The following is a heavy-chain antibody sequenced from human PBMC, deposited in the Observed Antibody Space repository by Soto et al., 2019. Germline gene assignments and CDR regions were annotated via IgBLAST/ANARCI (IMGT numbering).Heavy chain of an antibody. CDR2: IYYSGST. V-gene: IGHV4-39*01. CDR3: ATVPRGYSYGHYYYMDV. CDR1: GGSISSSSYY. Sequence: SETLSLTCTVSGGSISSSSYYWGWILHPPGKGLEWIGSIYYSGSTYYNPSLKSRVTISVDTSKNQFSLKLSSVTAADTAVYYCATVPRGYSYGHYYYMDVWGKGTTVTVSS. D-gene: IGHD5-18*01. J-gene: IGHJ6*03.